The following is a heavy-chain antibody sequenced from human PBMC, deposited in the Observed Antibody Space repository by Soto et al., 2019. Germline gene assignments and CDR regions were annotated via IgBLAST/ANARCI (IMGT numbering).Heavy chain of an antibody. CDR2: IDDSGYT. Sequence: SETLSLACTVSGGSISTGGYYWSWIRQYPGKGLEWLGYIDDSGYTFYNPSLQSRLTLSMDTSKNQFSLKLSSATAADTAVYFCARKQAGLFFGIDYWGQGTLVTVSS. CDR3: ARKQAGLFFGIDY. J-gene: IGHJ4*02. CDR1: GGSISTGGYY. D-gene: IGHD3-3*01. V-gene: IGHV4-31*03.